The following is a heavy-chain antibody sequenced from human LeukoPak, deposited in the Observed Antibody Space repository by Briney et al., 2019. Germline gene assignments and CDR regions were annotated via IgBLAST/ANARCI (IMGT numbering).Heavy chain of an antibody. CDR2: INHSGST. V-gene: IGHV4-34*01. CDR1: GGSFSGYY. D-gene: IGHD3-16*02. J-gene: IGHJ6*02. Sequence: SETLSLTCAVYGGSFSGYYWSCIRQPPGRGLEWIGEINHSGSTNYNPSLKSRVTISVHTSKNQFSLKLSSVTAADTAVYYCARGAVVNGMDVWGQGTTVTVSS. CDR3: ARGAVVNGMDV.